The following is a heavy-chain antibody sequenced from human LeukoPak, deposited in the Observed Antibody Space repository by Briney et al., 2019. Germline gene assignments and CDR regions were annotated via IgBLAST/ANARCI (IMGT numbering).Heavy chain of an antibody. CDR3: ARDVACTYDALDI. CDR2: ISGTSSSI. J-gene: IGHJ3*02. V-gene: IGHV3-21*01. Sequence: PGGSLRLSCAASGFTFSIYNMNWVRQAPGKGLEWVSSISGTSSSINFADSVRGRFTISRDNAKNSLYLQMNSLRAEDTAVYYCARDVACTYDALDIWGQGTVVTVSS. D-gene: IGHD3-3*02. CDR1: GFTFSIYN.